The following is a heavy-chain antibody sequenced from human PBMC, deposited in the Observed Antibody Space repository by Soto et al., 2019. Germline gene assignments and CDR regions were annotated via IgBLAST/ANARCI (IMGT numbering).Heavy chain of an antibody. CDR2: ISGSGGST. V-gene: IGHV3-23*01. D-gene: IGHD2-2*01. CDR3: AKDGDVVPAADFDY. Sequence: GGSLRLSCAASGFTFSSYAMSWVRQAPGKGLEWVSAISGSGGSTYYADSVKGRLTISRDNSKNTLYLQMNSLRAEDTAVYYCAKDGDVVPAADFDYWGQGTLVTVSS. J-gene: IGHJ4*02. CDR1: GFTFSSYA.